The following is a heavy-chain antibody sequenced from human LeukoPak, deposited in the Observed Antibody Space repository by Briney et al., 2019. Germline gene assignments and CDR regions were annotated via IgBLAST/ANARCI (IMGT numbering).Heavy chain of an antibody. J-gene: IGHJ6*02. V-gene: IGHV3-23*01. CDR3: AKYCSSTSCYVYYGMDV. Sequence: GGSLRLSCAASGFTFSSYAMSWVRQAPGKGLEWVSAISGSGGSTYYADSVKGRFTISRDNSENTLYLQMNSLRAEDTAVYYCAKYCSSTSCYVYYGMDVWGQGTTVTVSS. D-gene: IGHD2-2*01. CDR2: ISGSGGST. CDR1: GFTFSSYA.